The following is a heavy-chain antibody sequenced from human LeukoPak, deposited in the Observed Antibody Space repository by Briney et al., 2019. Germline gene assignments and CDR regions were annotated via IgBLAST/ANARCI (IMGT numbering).Heavy chain of an antibody. CDR1: GYTFSNYG. J-gene: IGHJ4*02. V-gene: IGHV1-69*13. Sequence: ASVNVSCKASGYTFSNYGISWVRQAPGQGLEWMGGIIPIFGTANYAQKFQGRVTITADESTSTAYMELSSLRSEDTVVYYCARDLFYSVSGTYYNVGRVFNYWGQGTLVTVSS. CDR2: IIPIFGTA. D-gene: IGHD3-10*01. CDR3: ARDLFYSVSGTYYNVGRVFNY.